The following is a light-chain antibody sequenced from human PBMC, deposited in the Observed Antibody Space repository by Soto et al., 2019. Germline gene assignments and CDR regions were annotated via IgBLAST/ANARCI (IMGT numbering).Light chain of an antibody. CDR2: DVS. J-gene: IGLJ2*01. Sequence: QSALTQPASVSGCPGQSITISCTGTSSDVGGYNYVSWYQQHPGKAPKLMIYDVSYRPSGVSNRFSGSKSGNTASLTISGLQADDEADYYCSSYTTTSTLVVFGGGTKLTVL. CDR1: SSDVGGYNY. V-gene: IGLV2-14*01. CDR3: SSYTTTSTLVV.